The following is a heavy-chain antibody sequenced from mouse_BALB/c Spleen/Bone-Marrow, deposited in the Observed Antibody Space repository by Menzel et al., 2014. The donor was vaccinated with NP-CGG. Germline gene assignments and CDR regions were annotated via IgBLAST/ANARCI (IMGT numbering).Heavy chain of an antibody. D-gene: IGHD1-1*01. V-gene: IGHV1-80*01. J-gene: IGHJ2*01. CDR1: GYAFSTYW. CDR2: IYPGEGDT. CDR3: ARSGYGSNYDY. Sequence: QVQLQQPGAELVRPGSSVKISCKASGYAFSTYWMSWVKQRPGQGLEWIGQIYPGEGDTKYNGKFKDKATLTADKSSSTAYMQLSSLTSEDSAVYFCARSGYGSNYDYWGQGTTLTVSS.